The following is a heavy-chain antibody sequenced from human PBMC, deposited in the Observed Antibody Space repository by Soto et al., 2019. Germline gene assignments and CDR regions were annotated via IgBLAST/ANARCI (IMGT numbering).Heavy chain of an antibody. CDR1: GGTFSSYA. V-gene: IGHV1-8*02. CDR2: MNPNSGNT. J-gene: IGHJ5*02. D-gene: IGHD3-22*01. CDR3: ARGRYYDSSGSPANWFDP. Sequence: QVQLVQSGAEVKKPGSSVKVSCKASGGTFSSYAISWVRQAPGQGLEWMGGMNPNSGNTGYAQKFQGRVTMTRNTSISTAYMELSSLRSEDTAVYYCARGRYYDSSGSPANWFDPWGQGTLVTVSS.